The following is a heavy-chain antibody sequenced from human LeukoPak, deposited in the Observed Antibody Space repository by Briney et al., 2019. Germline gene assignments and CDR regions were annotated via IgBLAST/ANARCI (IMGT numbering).Heavy chain of an antibody. J-gene: IGHJ4*02. CDR3: ARDIVIVPAAEGDY. CDR1: GFTFSSYN. Sequence: GGSLRLSCAASGFTFSSYNMNWVRQAPGKGLEWVSYISSSSSTINYADSVKGRFTISRDNGKNFLYLQMNSLRAEDTALYYCARDIVIVPAAEGDYWGQGTLVTVSS. CDR2: ISSSSSTI. D-gene: IGHD2-2*01. V-gene: IGHV3-48*01.